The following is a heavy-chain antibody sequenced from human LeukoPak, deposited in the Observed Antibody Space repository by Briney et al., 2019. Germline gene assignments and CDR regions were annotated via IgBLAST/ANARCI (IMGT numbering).Heavy chain of an antibody. Sequence: SETLSLTCAVYGGSFSGYYWSWIRQPPGKGLEWIGEINHSGSTYYNPSLKSRVTISVDTSKNQFSLKLSSVTAADTAVYYCARGAKWAYLSYFDYWGQGALVTVSS. CDR2: INHSGST. V-gene: IGHV4-34*01. D-gene: IGHD2-2*02. J-gene: IGHJ4*02. CDR1: GGSFSGYY. CDR3: ARGAKWAYLSYFDY.